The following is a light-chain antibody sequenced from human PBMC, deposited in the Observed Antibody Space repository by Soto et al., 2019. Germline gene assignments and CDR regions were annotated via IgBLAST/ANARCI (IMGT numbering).Light chain of an antibody. J-gene: IGKJ1*01. V-gene: IGKV1-5*01. CDR2: DAS. CDR3: QQYENYWT. CDR1: QTISSW. Sequence: DIQMTQSPFTLSASVGDRVTITCRASQTISSWLAWYQQIPGKAPKLLIYDASNLESGVPSRFSGSGSGTEFTLTISSLQPEDFAVYYFQQYENYWTFGQGTKVDIK.